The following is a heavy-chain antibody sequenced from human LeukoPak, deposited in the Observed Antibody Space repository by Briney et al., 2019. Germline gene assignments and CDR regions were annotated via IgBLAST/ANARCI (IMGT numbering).Heavy chain of an antibody. Sequence: SVKVSCKASGGTFSSYAISWVRQAPGQGLEWMGGIIPIFGTANYAQKFQGRVTITADKSTSTAYMELSSLRSEDTAVHYCARDPTYYYGSGSYFTGDYWGQGTLVTVSS. CDR3: ARDPTYYYGSGSYFTGDY. D-gene: IGHD3-10*01. V-gene: IGHV1-69*06. CDR2: IIPIFGTA. J-gene: IGHJ4*02. CDR1: GGTFSSYA.